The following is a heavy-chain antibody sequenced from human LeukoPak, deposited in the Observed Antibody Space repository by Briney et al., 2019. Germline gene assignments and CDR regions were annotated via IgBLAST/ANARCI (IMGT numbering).Heavy chain of an antibody. V-gene: IGHV3-30*18. CDR1: GFTFSSYW. D-gene: IGHD1-14*01. CDR2: ISYDGSNK. CDR3: AKDVTRRRSRPDAFDI. Sequence: GGSLRLSCADSGFTFSSYWMTWVRQAPGKGLEWVAVISYDGSNKYYADSVKGRFTISRDNSKNTLYLQMNSLRAEDTAVYYCAKDVTRRRSRPDAFDIWGQGTMVTVSS. J-gene: IGHJ3*02.